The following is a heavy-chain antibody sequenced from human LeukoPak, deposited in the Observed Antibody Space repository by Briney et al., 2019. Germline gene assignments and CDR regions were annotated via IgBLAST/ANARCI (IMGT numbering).Heavy chain of an antibody. CDR1: GFTFSDYD. Sequence: GGSLRLSCAASGFTFSDYDMNWVRQAPGKGLEWVSYISRSSSTIYYADSVKGRFTISRDNAKNSLYLQMNSLRAEDTALYYCAKDMNSYYYYMDVWGKGTTVTVSS. CDR3: AKDMNSYYYYMDV. V-gene: IGHV3-48*04. CDR2: ISRSSSTI. J-gene: IGHJ6*03. D-gene: IGHD1/OR15-1a*01.